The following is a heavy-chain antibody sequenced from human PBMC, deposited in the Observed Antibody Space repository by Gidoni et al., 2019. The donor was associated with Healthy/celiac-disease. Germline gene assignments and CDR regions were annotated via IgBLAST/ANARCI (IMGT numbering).Heavy chain of an antibody. CDR3: TTDPDRPYYYGFSPYYDY. CDR2: IKSKTDGGTT. J-gene: IGHJ4*02. V-gene: IGHV3-15*01. D-gene: IGHD3-10*01. Sequence: EVQLVESGGGLVRPGGSFRLSCAASVFPFVTARIGWFRQAPGKGLEWVGRIKSKTDGGTTDYAAPVKGRFTISRDDSKNTLYLQMNSLKTEDTAVYYCTTDPDRPYYYGFSPYYDYWGQGTLVTVSS. CDR1: VFPFVTAR.